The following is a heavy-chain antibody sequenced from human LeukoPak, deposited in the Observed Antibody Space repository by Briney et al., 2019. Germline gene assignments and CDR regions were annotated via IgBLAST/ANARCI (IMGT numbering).Heavy chain of an antibody. CDR1: GYTFTSYA. D-gene: IGHD6-13*01. CDR2: INPNSGGT. V-gene: IGHV1-2*02. CDR3: ARDVRRNNSSHIDY. J-gene: IGHJ4*02. Sequence: VASVKVSCKASGYTFTSYAMNWVRQAPGQGLEWMGWINPNSGGTNYAQKFQGRVTMTRDTSINTAYMELSRLKSDDTAVYYCARDVRRNNSSHIDYWGQGALVTVSS.